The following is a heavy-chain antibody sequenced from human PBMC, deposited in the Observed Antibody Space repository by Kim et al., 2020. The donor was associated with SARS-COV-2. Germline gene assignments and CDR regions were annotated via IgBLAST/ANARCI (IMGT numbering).Heavy chain of an antibody. V-gene: IGHV1-46*01. CDR1: GFTFTNYF. CDR2: INPSGAFT. D-gene: IGHD6-25*01. Sequence: ASVKVSCKASGFTFTNYFMHWVRQAPGQGLEWMGTINPSGAFTLFTQKYQGRVIITKDTSTSTVYMEVSSLRSEDTAVYFCAREAALIAAPQKNFDYGGQGTVVTVSS. CDR3: AREAALIAAPQKNFDY. J-gene: IGHJ4*02.